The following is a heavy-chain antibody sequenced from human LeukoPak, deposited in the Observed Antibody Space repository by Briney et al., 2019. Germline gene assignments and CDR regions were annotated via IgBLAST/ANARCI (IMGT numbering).Heavy chain of an antibody. V-gene: IGHV4-59*01. CDR1: GGSISSYY. J-gene: IGHJ4*02. D-gene: IGHD3-10*01. CDR2: IHYSGST. CDR3: ARADGGYGSGSYLEINFDY. Sequence: SETLSLTCTVSGGSISSYYWSWIRQPPGKGLEWIGYIHYSGSTNYNPSLKSRVTISVDTSKNQFSLKLSSVTAADTAVYYCARADGGYGSGSYLEINFDYWGQGTLDTVSS.